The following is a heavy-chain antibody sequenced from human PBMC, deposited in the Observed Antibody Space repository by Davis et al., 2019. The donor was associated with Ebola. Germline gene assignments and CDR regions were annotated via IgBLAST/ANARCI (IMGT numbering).Heavy chain of an antibody. CDR1: GFTFSNYA. CDR2: ISGSGGST. Sequence: PGGSLRLSCAATGFTFSNYAMSWVRQAPGKGLEWVSTISGSGGSTYYTDSVKGRFTISRDNSKNTLYLQMKSLRAEDTAVYYCAKDLTRGEIVLVPAARYYYYDAMDVWGQGTTVTVSS. V-gene: IGHV3-23*01. D-gene: IGHD2-2*01. CDR3: AKDLTRGEIVLVPAARYYYYDAMDV. J-gene: IGHJ6*02.